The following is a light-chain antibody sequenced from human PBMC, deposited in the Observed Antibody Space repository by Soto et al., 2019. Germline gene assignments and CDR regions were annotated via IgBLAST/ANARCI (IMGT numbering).Light chain of an antibody. J-gene: IGKJ1*01. Sequence: EIVMTQSPGTLSVSPGERVTLSCRASQSVGNNLAWHQQKPGQAPRLLIYGASTRATGFPARFSGSGSGTEFTLTISRLEPEDSAVYYCQQYASSPRTFGQGTKVDIK. CDR2: GAS. CDR3: QQYASSPRT. V-gene: IGKV3-15*01. CDR1: QSVGNN.